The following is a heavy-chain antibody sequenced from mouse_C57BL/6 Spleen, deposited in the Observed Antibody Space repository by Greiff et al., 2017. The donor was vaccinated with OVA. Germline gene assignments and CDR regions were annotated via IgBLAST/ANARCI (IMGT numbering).Heavy chain of an antibody. Sequence: VKLVESGAELARPGASVKLSCKASGYTFTSYGISWVKQRTGQGLEWIGEIYPRSGNTYYNEKFKGKATLTADKSSSTAYLELRSLTSEDSAVYFCAPYDYDGGDFDYWGQGTTLTVSS. D-gene: IGHD2-4*01. CDR3: APYDYDGGDFDY. CDR2: IYPRSGNT. CDR1: GYTFTSYG. J-gene: IGHJ2*01. V-gene: IGHV1-81*01.